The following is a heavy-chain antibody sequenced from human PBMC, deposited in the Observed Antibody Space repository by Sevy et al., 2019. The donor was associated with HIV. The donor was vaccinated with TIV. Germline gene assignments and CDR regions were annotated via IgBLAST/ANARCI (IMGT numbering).Heavy chain of an antibody. D-gene: IGHD3-22*01. CDR1: GYTFTSYG. V-gene: IGHV1-18*01. Sequence: ASVKVSCKASGYTFTSYGISWVRQAPGQGLEWMGWISAYNGNTNHAQKLQGRVTMTTDTSTSTAYMELRGLRSDDTAVYYCARDEKEWVVVTPVYFNYWGQGTLVTVSS. CDR2: ISAYNGNT. CDR3: ARDEKEWVVVTPVYFNY. J-gene: IGHJ4*02.